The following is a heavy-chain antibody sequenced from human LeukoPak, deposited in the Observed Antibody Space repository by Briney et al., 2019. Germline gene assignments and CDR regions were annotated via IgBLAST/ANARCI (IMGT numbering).Heavy chain of an antibody. J-gene: IGHJ4*02. CDR1: GGSISSYY. CDR3: ATLPSIAARPFDY. D-gene: IGHD6-6*01. CDR2: IYYSGST. V-gene: IGHV4-59*04. Sequence: SETLSLTCTVSGGSISSYYWSWIRQPPGKGLEWIGYIYYSGSTYYNPSLKSRVTISVDTSKNQFSLKLSSVTAADTAVYYCATLPSIAARPFDYWGQGTLVTVSS.